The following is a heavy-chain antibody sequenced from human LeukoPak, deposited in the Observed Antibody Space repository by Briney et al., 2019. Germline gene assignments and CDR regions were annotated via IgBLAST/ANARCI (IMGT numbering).Heavy chain of an antibody. V-gene: IGHV3-23*01. Sequence: GGSLRLSCAASGFTFSSYAMSWVRLAPGKGLEWVSIISGSGGSTYSADSVKGRFTISRDNSKNTLYLQMNSLRAEDTAVYYCAEATPAAPSASRYYDYWGQGSLVTVSS. J-gene: IGHJ4*02. CDR1: GFTFSSYA. CDR3: AEATPAAPSASRYYDY. D-gene: IGHD4-11*01. CDR2: ISGSGGST.